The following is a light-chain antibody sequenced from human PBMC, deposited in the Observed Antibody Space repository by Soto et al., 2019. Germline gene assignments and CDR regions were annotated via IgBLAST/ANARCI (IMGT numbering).Light chain of an antibody. J-gene: IGLJ2*01. CDR2: EVN. Sequence: LTQPHSVSESPGKTATISCTRSSGSIDSNYVSWYQQHPGKAPKLMIYEVNNRPSGVSNRFSGSKSGNTASLTISGLQAEDEADYYCNSYTSSSTLAFGGGTKVTVL. CDR3: NSYTSSSTLA. V-gene: IGLV2-14*01. CDR1: SSGSIDSNY.